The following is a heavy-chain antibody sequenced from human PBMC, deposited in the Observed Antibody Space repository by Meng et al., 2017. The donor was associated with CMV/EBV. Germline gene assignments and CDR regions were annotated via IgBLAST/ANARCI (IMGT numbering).Heavy chain of an antibody. CDR1: GGTFSSYT. Sequence: SVKVSCKASGGTFSSYTISWVRQAPGQGLEWMGRIIPILGIANYAQKFQGRVTITADKSTSTACMELSSLRSEDTAVYYCARAGSSSSSAGIDYWGQGTLVTVSS. J-gene: IGHJ4*02. D-gene: IGHD6-6*01. CDR2: IIPILGIA. CDR3: ARAGSSSSSAGIDY. V-gene: IGHV1-69*02.